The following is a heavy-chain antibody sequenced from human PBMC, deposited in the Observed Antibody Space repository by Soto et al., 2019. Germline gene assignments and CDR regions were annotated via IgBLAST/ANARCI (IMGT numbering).Heavy chain of an antibody. V-gene: IGHV3-30*18. CDR3: AKDRSTAARPNPPYY. D-gene: IGHD6-6*01. Sequence: PGGSLRLSCAASGFTFSSYGMHWVRQAPGKGLEWVAVISYDGSNKYYADSVKGRFTISRDNSKNTLNLQMNSLRAEVTSVYYCAKDRSTAARPNPPYYWGRGTLGTVSS. CDR1: GFTFSSYG. CDR2: ISYDGSNK. J-gene: IGHJ4*02.